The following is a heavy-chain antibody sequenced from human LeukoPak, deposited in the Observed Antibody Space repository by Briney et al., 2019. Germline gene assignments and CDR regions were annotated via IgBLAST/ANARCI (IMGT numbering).Heavy chain of an antibody. CDR3: ARDQAKSRSMENYYYYMDV. V-gene: IGHV3-30*01. J-gene: IGHJ6*03. CDR1: GFTFSSYA. D-gene: IGHD2/OR15-2a*01. CDR2: ISYDGSNK. Sequence: GGSLRLSCAASGFTFSSYAMHWVRQAPGKGLEWVAVISYDGSNKYYADSVKGRFTISRDNSKNTLYLQMNSLRAEDTAVYYCARDQAKSRSMENYYYYMDVWGKGTTVTVSS.